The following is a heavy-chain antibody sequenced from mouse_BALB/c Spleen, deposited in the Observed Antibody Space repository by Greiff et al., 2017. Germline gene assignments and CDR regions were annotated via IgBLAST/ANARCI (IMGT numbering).Heavy chain of an antibody. Sequence: EVHLVESGGGLVQPGGSLRLSCATSGFTFTDYYMSWVRQPPGKALEWLGFIRNKANGYTTEYSASVKGPFTISRDNSQSILYLQMNTLRAEDSATYYCARDTYGNRYYAMDYWGQGTSVTVSS. J-gene: IGHJ4*01. D-gene: IGHD2-1*01. CDR2: IRNKANGYTT. CDR3: ARDTYGNRYYAMDY. CDR1: GFTFTDYY. V-gene: IGHV7-3*02.